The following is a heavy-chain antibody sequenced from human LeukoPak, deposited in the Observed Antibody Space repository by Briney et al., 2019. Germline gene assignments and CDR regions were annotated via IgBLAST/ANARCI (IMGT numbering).Heavy chain of an antibody. CDR3: AKDRTTRGSSWYGYFDY. J-gene: IGHJ4*02. CDR1: GFTFSSYA. CDR2: ISGSGGST. D-gene: IGHD6-13*01. Sequence: PGGSLRLSCAASGFTFSSYAMSWVRQAPGKGLEWVSAISGSGGSTYYADSVKGRFTISRDNSKNTLYLQMNSLRAEDTAVYYCAKDRTTRGSSWYGYFDYWGQGTLVTVSS. V-gene: IGHV3-23*01.